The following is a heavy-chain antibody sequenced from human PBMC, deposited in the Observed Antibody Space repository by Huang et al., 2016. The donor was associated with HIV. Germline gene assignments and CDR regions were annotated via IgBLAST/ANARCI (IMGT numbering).Heavy chain of an antibody. J-gene: IGHJ4*02. CDR1: GYSFSSYG. CDR2: IFPDDSDT. Sequence: VQLVQSGAEVKKPGESLKISCKGSGYSFSSYGIAWVRQLPGTGLEWMGIIFPDDSDTTYSLSFEVQVTISADKSIGTAYLQWSSLKASDTAMYYWARRFSSSSGYFDYWGQGSLVTVSS. D-gene: IGHD6-6*01. V-gene: IGHV5-51*01. CDR3: ARRFSSSSGYFDY.